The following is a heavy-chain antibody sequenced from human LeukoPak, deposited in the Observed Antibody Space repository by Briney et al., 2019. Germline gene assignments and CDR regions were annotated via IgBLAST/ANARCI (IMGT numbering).Heavy chain of an antibody. V-gene: IGHV7-4-1*02. Sequence: AXXKVXXXAXGYTFTSYAMNWVRQAPGQGLEWMGWINTNTGNPTYAQGFTGRIVFSLDTSVSTAYLQISSLKAEDSAVYYCAKNGLGAVVKTDWGQGTLVTVSS. CDR2: INTNTGNP. J-gene: IGHJ4*02. CDR1: GYTFTSYA. CDR3: AKNGLGAVVKTD. D-gene: IGHD3-22*01.